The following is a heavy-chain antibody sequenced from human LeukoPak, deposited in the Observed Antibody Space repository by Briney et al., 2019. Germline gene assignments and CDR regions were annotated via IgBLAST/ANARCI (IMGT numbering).Heavy chain of an antibody. CDR3: ARDGTQYYYDSSGTAPFDY. V-gene: IGHV3-30*04. CDR2: ISYDGSNK. CDR1: GFTFSSYA. Sequence: PGGSLRLSCAASGFTFSSYAMHWVRQAPGKGLEWVAVISYDGSNKYYADSVKGRFTISRDNSKNTLYLQMNSLRAEDTAVYYCARDGTQYYYDSSGTAPFDYWGQGTLVTVSS. D-gene: IGHD3-22*01. J-gene: IGHJ4*02.